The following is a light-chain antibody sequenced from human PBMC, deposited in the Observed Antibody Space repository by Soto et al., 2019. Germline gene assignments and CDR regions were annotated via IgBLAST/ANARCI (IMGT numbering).Light chain of an antibody. CDR3: MQALQAPLT. Sequence: DIVMTQSPLSLPVTPGEPSSISFRSGRMLLHSNGYNYFDWYLQKPGQSPQLLIYLGSNRASGVPDRFSGSVSGTDFTLKISRVEAEDVGLYYCMQALQAPLTFGQGTKVDIK. CDR2: LGS. V-gene: IGKV2-28*01. J-gene: IGKJ1*01. CDR1: RMLLHSNGYNY.